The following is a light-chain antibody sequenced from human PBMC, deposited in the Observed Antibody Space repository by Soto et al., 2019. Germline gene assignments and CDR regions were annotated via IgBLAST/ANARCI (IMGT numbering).Light chain of an antibody. V-gene: IGKV3-15*01. CDR1: QSVRRN. CDR2: GAS. Sequence: EIVMTQSPATLSVSPGERATLSCRASQSVRRNLAWYQQKPGQAPRLLIYGASNRATGIPARFSGSGSGTEFTLTISSLQSEDFAVYYCQQHNDWPPVTFGGGTKVEIK. J-gene: IGKJ4*01. CDR3: QQHNDWPPVT.